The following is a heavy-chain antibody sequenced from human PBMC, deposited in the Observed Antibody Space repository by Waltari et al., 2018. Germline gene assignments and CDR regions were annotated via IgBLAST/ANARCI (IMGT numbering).Heavy chain of an antibody. D-gene: IGHD6-19*01. J-gene: IGHJ3*01. V-gene: IGHV3-7*01. CDR3: ARGGWYEAFDL. CDR1: VFSFISYR. CDR2: IKQDGSEK. Sequence: EVKLVESGGDLVQPGGSLRRACAAHVFSFISYRMSWVRQAPGKGLEWVANIKQDGSEKYYVDSVKGRFTISRDNAKNSLYLQMNSLRAEDTAVYYCARGGWYEAFDLWGQGTMVTVSS.